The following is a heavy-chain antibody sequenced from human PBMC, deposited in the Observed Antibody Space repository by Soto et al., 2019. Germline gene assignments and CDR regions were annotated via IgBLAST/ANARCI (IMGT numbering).Heavy chain of an antibody. CDR2: INPHGGST. D-gene: IGHD3-3*01. Sequence: GASVKVSCKAPGDTFTSYYLNWVRQAPGQGLEWMGVINPHGGSTKYAQKFQGRITMTRDTSRSTVYMELSSLRSDDTAIYYCARSSGGNFGIIIEGSNWFDPWGQGTLVTV. V-gene: IGHV1-46*01. CDR3: ARSSGGNFGIIIEGSNWFDP. J-gene: IGHJ5*02. CDR1: GDTFTSYY.